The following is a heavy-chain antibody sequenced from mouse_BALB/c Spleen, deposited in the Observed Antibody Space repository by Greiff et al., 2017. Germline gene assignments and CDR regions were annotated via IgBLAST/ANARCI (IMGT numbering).Heavy chain of an antibody. Sequence: EVQLVESGGGLVQPTGSLKLSCAASGFTFNTYAMNWVRQAPGKGLEWVARIRSKSNNYATYYADSVKDRFTISRDESQSMLYLQMNNVKTEDTAMYYCVRRGDYETAYYYAMDYWGQGTSVTVSS. V-gene: IGHV10-1*02. J-gene: IGHJ4*01. CDR1: GFTFNTYA. D-gene: IGHD2-4*01. CDR2: IRSKSNNYAT. CDR3: VRRGDYETAYYYAMDY.